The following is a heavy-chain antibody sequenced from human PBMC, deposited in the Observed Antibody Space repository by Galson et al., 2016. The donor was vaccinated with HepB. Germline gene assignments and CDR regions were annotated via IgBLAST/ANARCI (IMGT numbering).Heavy chain of an antibody. CDR3: AREPVRLDDLLTGPPKNPDY. CDR1: GFTFTNYG. D-gene: IGHD3-9*01. CDR2: ISNDGSKR. V-gene: IGHV3-30*03. J-gene: IGHJ4*02. Sequence: SLRLSCAASGFTFTNYGMNWLRQAPGKGLEWVAYISNDGSKRYFAGSVKGRFTISRDNAKNSLYLQMNSLRAEDTAVYYRAREPVRLDDLLTGPPKNPDYWGQGTLVTVAS.